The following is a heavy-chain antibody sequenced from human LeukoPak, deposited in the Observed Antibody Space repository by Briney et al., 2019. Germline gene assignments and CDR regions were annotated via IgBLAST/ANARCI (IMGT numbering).Heavy chain of an antibody. CDR2: ISSTSGYI. D-gene: IGHD2-15*01. J-gene: IGHJ4*02. V-gene: IGHV3-21*01. CDR3: ARDSGWSNYYFDY. CDR1: GFTFSNYG. Sequence: PGGSLRPSCAASGFTFSNYGMNWVRQAPGKGLEWVSTISSTSGYIYYADSVKGRFTISRDSAKNSLYLQMNSLRAEDTAVYYCARDSGWSNYYFDYWGQGTLVTVSS.